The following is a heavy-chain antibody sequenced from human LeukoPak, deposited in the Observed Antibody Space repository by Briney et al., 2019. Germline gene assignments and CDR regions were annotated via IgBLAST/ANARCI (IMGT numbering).Heavy chain of an antibody. D-gene: IGHD4-17*01. CDR3: ARMTTGHDY. J-gene: IGHJ4*02. CDR2: VNHSGYT. Sequence: SETLSLTCGVSGTCFTYYYWSWLRQTPGKGLEWIGEVNHSGYTNMNPSLKSRVTISVDTSKNQFSLMMTSVTAADTAVYFCARMTTGHDYWGQGTLVTVSS. V-gene: IGHV4-34*01. CDR1: GTCFTYYY.